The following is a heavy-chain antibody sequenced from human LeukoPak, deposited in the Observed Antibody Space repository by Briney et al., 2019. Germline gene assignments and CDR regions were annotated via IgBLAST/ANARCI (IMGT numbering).Heavy chain of an antibody. CDR3: ARGRYYDYVWGSYRPYYLDY. J-gene: IGHJ4*02. D-gene: IGHD3-16*02. CDR1: GGSFSGYY. Sequence: PSETLSLTCAVYGGSFSGYYWSWIRQPPGKGLEWIGEINHSGSTNYNPSLKSRVTISVDTSKNQFSLKLSSVTAADTAVYYCARGRYYDYVWGSYRPYYLDYWGQGTLVTVSS. CDR2: INHSGST. V-gene: IGHV4-34*01.